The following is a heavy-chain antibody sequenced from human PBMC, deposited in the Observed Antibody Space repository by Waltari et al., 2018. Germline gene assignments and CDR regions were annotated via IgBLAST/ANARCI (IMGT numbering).Heavy chain of an antibody. V-gene: IGHV3-23*01. Sequence: EVQLLESGGGLVQPGGSLRLSCAASGFTFSSYAMSWVRQAPGKGLEWGSAVSGSGGSTYYAGSVEGRFTISRDNSKNTLYLQMNSLRAEDTAVYYCAKEQLVRGLGYYWGQGTLVTVSS. CDR1: GFTFSSYA. CDR2: VSGSGGST. CDR3: AKEQLVRGLGYY. J-gene: IGHJ4*02. D-gene: IGHD6-6*01.